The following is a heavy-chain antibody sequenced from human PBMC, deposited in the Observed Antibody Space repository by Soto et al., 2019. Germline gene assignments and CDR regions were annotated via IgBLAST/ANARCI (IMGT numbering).Heavy chain of an antibody. V-gene: IGHV4-39*01. CDR2: VYYSGST. CDR1: GGSVSSSSYY. CDR3: GRREGRPKIPYYFAS. Sequence: SETLSLTCTVSGGSVSSSSYYWGWVRQPPGKGLEWIGSVYYSGSTYYNPSLESRVTISVDKSKNQFSLKLMSLSAADTAGYYFGRREGRPKIPYYFASGAQGALVPVSP. J-gene: IGHJ4*02. D-gene: IGHD1-26*01.